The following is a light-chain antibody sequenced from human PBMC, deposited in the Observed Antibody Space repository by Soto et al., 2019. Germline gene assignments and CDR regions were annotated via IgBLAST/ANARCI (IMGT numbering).Light chain of an antibody. CDR3: QHYNELPLT. Sequence: EIVMTHSPATLSVSPCERATLSFRASQSVSTNLAWYQQKPGQGPRLLIFGASTRAIGIPARFSGSGSGTDFTLTISSLQSEDFAVYYCQHYNELPLTFGGGTKVDIK. J-gene: IGKJ4*01. CDR2: GAS. CDR1: QSVSTN. V-gene: IGKV3-15*01.